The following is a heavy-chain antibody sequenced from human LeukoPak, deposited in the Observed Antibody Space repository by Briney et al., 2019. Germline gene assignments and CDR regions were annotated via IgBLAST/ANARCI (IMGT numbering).Heavy chain of an antibody. CDR2: ISSSGSTI. J-gene: IGHJ6*04. CDR3: AELGITMIGGV. D-gene: IGHD3-10*02. Sequence: GRSLRLSCAASGFTFSSYEMNWVRQAPGKGLEWVSYISSSGSTIYYADSVKGRFTISRDNSKNSLYLQMNSLRAEDTAVYYCAELGITMIGGVWGKGTTVTISS. CDR1: GFTFSSYE. V-gene: IGHV3-48*03.